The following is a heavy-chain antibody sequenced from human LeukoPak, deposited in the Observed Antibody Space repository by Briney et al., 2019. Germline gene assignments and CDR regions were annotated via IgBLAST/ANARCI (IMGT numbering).Heavy chain of an antibody. D-gene: IGHD1-1*01. Sequence: GSLRLSCAASGFTFDDYGMSWVRQAPGKGLEWVSGITWNGGSTGYVDSVKGRFTISRDNAKSSLYLQMNSLRAEDTALYYCARGIDDGDNWFDPWGQGTLVTVSS. CDR2: ITWNGGST. V-gene: IGHV3-20*04. J-gene: IGHJ5*02. CDR1: GFTFDDYG. CDR3: ARGIDDGDNWFDP.